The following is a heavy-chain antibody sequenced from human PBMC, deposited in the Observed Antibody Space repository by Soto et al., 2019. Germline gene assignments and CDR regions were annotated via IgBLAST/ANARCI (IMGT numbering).Heavy chain of an antibody. V-gene: IGHV4-59*01. CDR1: GGSLSSYY. Sequence: SDTLSLTCTVSGGSLSSYYWSWIRQPPGKGLEWIGYIYYSGSTNYNPSLKSRVTISVDTSKNQFSLKLSSVTAADTAVYYCARRYAANFDYWGQGTLVTVSS. J-gene: IGHJ4*02. CDR2: IYYSGST. D-gene: IGHD2-8*01. CDR3: ARRYAANFDY.